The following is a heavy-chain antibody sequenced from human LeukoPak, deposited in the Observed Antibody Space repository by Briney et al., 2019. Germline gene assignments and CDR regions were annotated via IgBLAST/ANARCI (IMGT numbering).Heavy chain of an antibody. CDR2: INHSGST. Sequence: SETLSLTCAVYGGSFSGYYWSWIRQPPEKGLEWIGEINHSGSTNYNPSLKSRVTISVDTSKNQFSLKLSSVTAADTAVYYCARDRDGYNSWGQGTLVTVSS. J-gene: IGHJ5*02. D-gene: IGHD5-24*01. CDR1: GGSFSGYY. CDR3: ARDRDGYNS. V-gene: IGHV4-34*01.